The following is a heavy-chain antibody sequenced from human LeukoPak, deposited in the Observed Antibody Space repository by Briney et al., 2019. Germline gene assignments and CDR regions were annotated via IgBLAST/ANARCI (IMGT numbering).Heavy chain of an antibody. CDR1: GFTFSSYS. CDR2: ISSSSSYI. V-gene: IGHV3-21*01. J-gene: IGHJ4*02. CDR3: AREFNDYGDYLDY. Sequence: PGGSLRLSYAASGFTFSSYSMNWVRQAPGKGLEWVSSISSSSSYIYYADSVKGRFTISRDNAKNSLYLQMNSLRAEDTAVYYCAREFNDYGDYLDYWGQGTLVTVSS. D-gene: IGHD4-17*01.